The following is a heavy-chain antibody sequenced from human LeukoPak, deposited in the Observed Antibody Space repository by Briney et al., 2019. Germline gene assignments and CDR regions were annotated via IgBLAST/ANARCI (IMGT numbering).Heavy chain of an antibody. CDR1: GFTFSSYA. Sequence: GGSLRLSCAASGFTFSSYAMSWVRPAPGRGLDWVSIISGSGGSLYYADSVRGRFTISRDNSKNTLYLQMNSLRAEDTAVYYCAKLMGSLDAWGSFRFSFDSWGQGTLVTVSS. CDR2: ISGSGGSL. D-gene: IGHD3-16*02. CDR3: AKLMGSLDAWGSFRFSFDS. V-gene: IGHV3-23*01. J-gene: IGHJ4*02.